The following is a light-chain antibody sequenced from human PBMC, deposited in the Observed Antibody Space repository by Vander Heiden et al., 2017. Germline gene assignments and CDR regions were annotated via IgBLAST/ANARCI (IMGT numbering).Light chain of an antibody. CDR2: DDS. J-gene: IGLJ3*02. V-gene: IGLV3-21*02. CDR3: QVWDSSSDHLV. Sequence: SYVLTQPPSVSVAPGQTARLTCGGNNIGSKSVHWYQQKPGQAPVLVVYDDSDRPSGSPERFSGSNSGNTATLTISRVEAGDEADYYCQVWDSSSDHLVFGGGTKLTVL. CDR1: NIGSKS.